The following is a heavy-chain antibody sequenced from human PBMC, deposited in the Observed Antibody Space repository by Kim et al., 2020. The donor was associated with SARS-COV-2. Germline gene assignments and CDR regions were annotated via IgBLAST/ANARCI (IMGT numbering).Heavy chain of an antibody. CDR1: GFTFSNAW. V-gene: IGHV3-15*01. D-gene: IGHD3-10*01. CDR3: TTDGGARLLWFGEPSTAGHGGWFDP. J-gene: IGHJ5*02. CDR2: IKSKTDGGTT. Sequence: GGSLRLSCAASGFTFSNAWMSWVRQAPGKGLEWVGRIKSKTDGGTTDYAAPVKGRFTISRDDSKNTLYLQMNSLKTEDTAVYYCTTDGGARLLWFGEPSTAGHGGWFDPWGQGTLVTVSS.